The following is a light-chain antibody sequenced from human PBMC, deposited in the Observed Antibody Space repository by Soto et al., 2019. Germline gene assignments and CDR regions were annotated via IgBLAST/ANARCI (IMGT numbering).Light chain of an antibody. CDR3: AAWDDSLNGLV. J-gene: IGLJ1*01. CDR2: NNN. Sequence: QSVLTQPPSASGTPGQRVTISCSGSSSNIGSNTVNWYQQLPGTAPKLLIYNNNQRPSGVPDRFSGSKSGTSASLAISGLQSEYEADYYCAAWDDSLNGLVFATGTKVTVL. V-gene: IGLV1-44*01. CDR1: SSNIGSNT.